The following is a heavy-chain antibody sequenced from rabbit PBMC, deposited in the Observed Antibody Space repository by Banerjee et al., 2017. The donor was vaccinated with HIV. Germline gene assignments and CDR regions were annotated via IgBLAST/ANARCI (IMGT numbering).Heavy chain of an antibody. CDR3: ARDLAGVTGWNFGL. J-gene: IGHJ3*01. V-gene: IGHV1S39*01. Sequence: QEQLVESGGGLVQPGGSLTLSCKASGFDFSSYGVSWVRQAPGKGLEWIGYIDTVFGSTYYATWVNGRFTISKTSSTTVTLQMTSLTAADTATYFCARDLAGVTGWNFGLWGQGTLVTVS. CDR1: GFDFSSYG. D-gene: IGHD4-1*01. CDR2: IDTVFGST.